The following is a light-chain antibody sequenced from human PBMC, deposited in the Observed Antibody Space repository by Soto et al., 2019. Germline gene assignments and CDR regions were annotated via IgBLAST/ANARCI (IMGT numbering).Light chain of an antibody. J-gene: IGLJ2*01. CDR1: SSDIGDYNY. V-gene: IGLV2-14*01. Sequence: QSVLTQPASVSGFPGQSITLSCTGTSSDIGDYNYVSWYQQHPGKAPKLMIFEVSNRPSGVSNRFSGSKSGNTASLTVSGLRPEDEADYYCSSYTSSSTLIFGGGTQLTVL. CDR2: EVS. CDR3: SSYTSSSTLI.